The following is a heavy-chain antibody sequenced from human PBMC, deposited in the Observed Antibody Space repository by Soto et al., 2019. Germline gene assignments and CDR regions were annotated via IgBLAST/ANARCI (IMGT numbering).Heavy chain of an antibody. CDR2: ISYDGSNK. V-gene: IGHV3-30-3*01. CDR3: AREDYGSGSYYFDY. J-gene: IGHJ4*02. Sequence: GGSLRLSCAASGFTFSSYAMHWVRQAPGKGLEWVAVISYDGSNKYYADSVKGRFTISRDNSKNTLYLQMNSLRAEDTAVYYCAREDYGSGSYYFDYWGQGTLVTVSS. D-gene: IGHD3-10*01. CDR1: GFTFSSYA.